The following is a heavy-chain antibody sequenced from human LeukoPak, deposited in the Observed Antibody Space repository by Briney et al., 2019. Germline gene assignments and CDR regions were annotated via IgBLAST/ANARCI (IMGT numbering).Heavy chain of an antibody. Sequence: SVKVSCKASGGTFSSYVISWGPQAPGQRVKGRGGIIPIFVTATYTQKFQGRVTITADESTSTAYMELSSLRSEDTAVYYCARDRDILTGFSYMDVWGKGTTVTISS. D-gene: IGHD3-9*01. CDR1: GGTFSSYV. V-gene: IGHV1-69*13. J-gene: IGHJ6*03. CDR3: ARDRDILTGFSYMDV. CDR2: IIPIFVTA.